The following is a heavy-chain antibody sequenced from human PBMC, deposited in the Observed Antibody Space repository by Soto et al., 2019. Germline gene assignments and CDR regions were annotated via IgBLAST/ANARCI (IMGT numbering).Heavy chain of an antibody. V-gene: IGHV3-21*01. J-gene: IGHJ6*02. CDR2: ISSSSSDI. Sequence: EVQLVESGGGLVKPGGSLRLSCAASGFTFSSYSMNWVRQAPGKGLQWVSSISSSSSDIYYADSVKGRFTISRDNAKDSLYLQMNSLRAEDTAVYYCARDAVSYDSSGYYSDYYYGMDVWGQGTTVTVSS. D-gene: IGHD3-22*01. CDR3: ARDAVSYDSSGYYSDYYYGMDV. CDR1: GFTFSSYS.